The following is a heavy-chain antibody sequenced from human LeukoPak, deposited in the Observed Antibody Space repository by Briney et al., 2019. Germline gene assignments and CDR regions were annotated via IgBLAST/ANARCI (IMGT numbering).Heavy chain of an antibody. D-gene: IGHD2-15*01. CDR1: GFTFSSYE. CDR3: ARDNSGGYGFDY. V-gene: IGHV3-21*01. J-gene: IGHJ4*02. Sequence: PGGSLRLSCAASGFTFSSYEMNWVRQAPGKGLEWVSSISSSSSYIYYADSVKGRFTISRDNAKNSLYLQMNSLRAEDTAVYYCARDNSGGYGFDYWGQGTLVTVSS. CDR2: ISSSSSYI.